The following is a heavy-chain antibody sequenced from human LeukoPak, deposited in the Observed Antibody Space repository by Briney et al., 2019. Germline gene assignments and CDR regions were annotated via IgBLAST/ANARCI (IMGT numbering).Heavy chain of an antibody. CDR3: AKDGSLGAADYYFDY. J-gene: IGHJ4*02. V-gene: IGHV3-30*18. D-gene: IGHD6-13*01. CDR2: ISYDGRNK. Sequence: GGSLRLSCAASGFTFSSYGIHWVRQAPGKGLEWVAVISYDGRNKYHGDSVKGRFTISRDNSKNTLYLQMDSLRPEDTAVYYCAKDGSLGAADYYFDYWGQGTLVTVSS. CDR1: GFTFSSYG.